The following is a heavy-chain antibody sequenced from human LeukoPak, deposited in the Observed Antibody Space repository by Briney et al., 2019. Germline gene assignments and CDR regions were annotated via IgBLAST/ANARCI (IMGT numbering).Heavy chain of an antibody. J-gene: IGHJ4*02. CDR1: GFTFSTYS. V-gene: IGHV3-21*01. D-gene: IGHD2-21*02. CDR3: ARADGGDSDY. Sequence: GGSLRLSCAASGFTFSTYSMNWVRQAPGKGLEWVSSISSSYNYTYYAESLKGRLTISRDNAKNALYLQMSSLRAEDTAVYYCARADGGDSDYWGQGTLATVSS. CDR2: ISSSYNYT.